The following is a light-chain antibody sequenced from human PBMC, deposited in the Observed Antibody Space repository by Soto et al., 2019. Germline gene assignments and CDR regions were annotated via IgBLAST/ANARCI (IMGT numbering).Light chain of an antibody. CDR2: EVR. Sequence: QSALTQPASVSGSPGQSITISCTGTSSDVGGYNHVSWYQQHPGKAPKLIIYEVRNRPSGVSNRLSGSKSGTSASLAISGLQSEDEADYYCAAWDDSLNGLYVFGSGTKLTVL. V-gene: IGLV2-14*01. J-gene: IGLJ1*01. CDR1: SSDVGGYNH. CDR3: AAWDDSLNGLYV.